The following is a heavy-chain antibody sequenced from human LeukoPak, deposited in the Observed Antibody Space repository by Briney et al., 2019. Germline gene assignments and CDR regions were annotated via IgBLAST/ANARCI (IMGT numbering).Heavy chain of an antibody. V-gene: IGHV4-39*01. D-gene: IGHD1-26*01. Sequence: PSETLSLTCTVSGGSISSSSYNWGWIRQPPGKGLEWIGTIYYGGTTYYNPSLKSRVTISVDTSKNQFSLKLSSVTAADTAVYYCARQHAPDSGSNYYFDLWSRGTQVTVSS. CDR2: IYYGGTT. CDR1: GGSISSSSYN. J-gene: IGHJ2*01. CDR3: ARQHAPDSGSNYYFDL.